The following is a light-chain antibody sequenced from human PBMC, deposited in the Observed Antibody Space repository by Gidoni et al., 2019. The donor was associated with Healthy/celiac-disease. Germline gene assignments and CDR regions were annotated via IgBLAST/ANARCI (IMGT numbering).Light chain of an antibody. CDR3: QQYYSTPLT. CDR2: WAS. CDR1: QSVLYSSNNKNY. Sequence: DIVMTQSLDSLAVSLGERAIINCKSSQSVLYSSNNKNYLAWYQQKPGQPPKLLIYWASTRESGVPDRFSGSGSGTDFTLTISSLQAEDVAVYYCQQYYSTPLTFGGGTKVEIK. V-gene: IGKV4-1*01. J-gene: IGKJ4*01.